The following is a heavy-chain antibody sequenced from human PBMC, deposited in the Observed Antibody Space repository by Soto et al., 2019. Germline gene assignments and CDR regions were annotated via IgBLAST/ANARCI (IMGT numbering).Heavy chain of an antibody. J-gene: IGHJ4*02. CDR1: GFTFSSYG. D-gene: IGHD6-19*01. Sequence: WGSLRLSCAASGFTFSSYGMHWVRQAPGKGLEWVAVISYDGSNKYYADSVKGRFTISRDNAKTTLYLQMNSLRAEDTAVYYCAKDGSGLWGQRTLVTVSS. V-gene: IGHV3-30*18. CDR2: ISYDGSNK. CDR3: AKDGSGL.